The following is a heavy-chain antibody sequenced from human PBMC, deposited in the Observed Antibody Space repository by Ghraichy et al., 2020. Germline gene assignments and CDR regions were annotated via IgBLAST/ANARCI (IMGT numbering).Heavy chain of an antibody. CDR2: ISISSRSI. D-gene: IGHD4-23*01. CDR1: GFTFDSYN. Sequence: GGSLRLSCVGSGFTFDSYNMNWVRQSPGKDLEWVSYISISSRSIFYADSVKGRFTISRDNARNSLYLQMKSLRDEDTAVYYCARASTVVRFYYYDGMDVWGQGTTVTVSS. J-gene: IGHJ6*02. V-gene: IGHV3-48*02. CDR3: ARASTVVRFYYYDGMDV.